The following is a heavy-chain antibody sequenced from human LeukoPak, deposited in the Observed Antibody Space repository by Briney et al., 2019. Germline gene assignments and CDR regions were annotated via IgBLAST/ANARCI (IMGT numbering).Heavy chain of an antibody. CDR2: FDPEDGET. CDR3: VTSRASGWYFRGYFDY. Sequence: ASVKVSCKVSGYTFTELSMHWVRQAPGKGLEWMGGFDPEDGETIYAQKFQGRVTMTEDTSTDTAYMELSSLRSKDTAVYYCVTSRASGWYFRGYFDYWGQGTLVTVSS. CDR1: GYTFTELS. V-gene: IGHV1-24*01. J-gene: IGHJ4*02. D-gene: IGHD6-19*01.